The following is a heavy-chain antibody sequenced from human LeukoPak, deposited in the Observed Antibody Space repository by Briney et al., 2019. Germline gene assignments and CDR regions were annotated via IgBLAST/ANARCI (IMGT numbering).Heavy chain of an antibody. CDR3: STGGSYSRFDY. CDR1: GFTLSNAW. CDR2: IKSKTEGGTI. Sequence: GGSLRLSCAASGFTLSNAWMSWVRQAPGKGLEWVGRIKSKTEGGTIDYAAPVKGRLIISRDDSKNTLYLQMNSLKTEDTAVYYCSTGGSYSRFDYWGQGTLVTVSS. J-gene: IGHJ4*02. V-gene: IGHV3-15*01. D-gene: IGHD1-26*01.